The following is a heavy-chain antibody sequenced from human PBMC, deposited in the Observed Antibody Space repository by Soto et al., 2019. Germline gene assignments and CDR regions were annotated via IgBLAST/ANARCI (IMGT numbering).Heavy chain of an antibody. J-gene: IGHJ4*02. CDR1: GYSFTSYW. D-gene: IGHD3-22*01. V-gene: IGHV5-10-1*01. CDR3: ASAYYYDSSGYYQCYFDY. CDR2: IDPSDSYT. Sequence: GESLKISCKGSGYSFTSYWISWVRQMPGKGLEWMGRIDPSDSYTNYSPSFQGHVTISADKSISTAYLQWSSLKASDTAMYYCASAYYYDSSGYYQCYFDYRDQGTLVTVSS.